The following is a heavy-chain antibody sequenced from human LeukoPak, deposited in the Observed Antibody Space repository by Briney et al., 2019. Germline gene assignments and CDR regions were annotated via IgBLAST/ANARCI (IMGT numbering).Heavy chain of an antibody. Sequence: GGSLRLSCAASGFTVSSNYMSWVRQAPGKGLEWVSVIYSGGNTYYADSVKGRFTISRDNSKNTLYLQMHSLRAEDTAVYYCAKIAETRRGAFDIWGQGTMVTVSS. J-gene: IGHJ3*02. CDR3: AKIAETRRGAFDI. V-gene: IGHV3-53*05. D-gene: IGHD2-21*01. CDR2: IYSGGNT. CDR1: GFTVSSNY.